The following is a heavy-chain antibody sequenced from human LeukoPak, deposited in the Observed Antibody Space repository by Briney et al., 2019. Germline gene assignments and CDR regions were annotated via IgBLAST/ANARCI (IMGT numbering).Heavy chain of an antibody. V-gene: IGHV3-15*01. Sequence: GALRLSCAASGFTFSNAWMSWVRQAPGKGLEWVGRIKSKTDGGTTDYAAPVKGRFTISRDDSKNTLYLQMNSLKTEDTAVYYCTTAPLYVALFDYWGQGTLVTVSS. CDR3: TTAPLYVALFDY. J-gene: IGHJ4*02. CDR1: GFTFSNAW. D-gene: IGHD5/OR15-5a*01. CDR2: IKSKTDGGTT.